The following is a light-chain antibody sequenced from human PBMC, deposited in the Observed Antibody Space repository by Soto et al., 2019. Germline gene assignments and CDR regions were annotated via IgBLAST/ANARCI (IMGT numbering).Light chain of an antibody. CDR3: AAWDDSLNGHVV. J-gene: IGLJ2*01. V-gene: IGLV1-44*01. CDR1: SSNIGSNT. Sequence: QAVVTQPPSASGTPGQRVIISCSGSSSNIGSNTVNWYQQLPGTAPKLLIYSTSQRPSGVPDRFSGSKSGTSASLAISGLQSEDEADYYCAAWDDSLNGHVVFGGGTKLTVL. CDR2: STS.